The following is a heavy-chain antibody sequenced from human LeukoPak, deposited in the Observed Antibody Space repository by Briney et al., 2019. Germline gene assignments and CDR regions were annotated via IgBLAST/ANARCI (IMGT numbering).Heavy chain of an antibody. CDR3: GGFGELLGTPVDY. J-gene: IGHJ4*02. D-gene: IGHD3-10*01. V-gene: IGHV4-34*01. CDR2: INHSGST. CDR1: GGSFSGDY. Sequence: SETLSLTCAVYGGSFSGDYWSWIRQPPGKGLEWIGEINHSGSTNYNPSLKSRVTISVDTSKNQFSLKLSSVTAADTAVYYCGGFGELLGTPVDYWGQGTLVTVSS.